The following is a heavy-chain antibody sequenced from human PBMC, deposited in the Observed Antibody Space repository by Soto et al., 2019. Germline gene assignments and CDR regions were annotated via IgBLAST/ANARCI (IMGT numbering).Heavy chain of an antibody. CDR3: AHTGYSYHLNFDY. J-gene: IGHJ4*02. CDR1: GFTFSSYA. D-gene: IGHD5-18*01. Sequence: GGSLRLSCAASGFTFSSYAMHWVRQAPGKGLEWVAVISYDGSNKYYADSVKGRFTISRDNSKNTLYLQMNSLRAEDTAVYYCAHTGYSYHLNFDYWGQGTLVTAPQ. V-gene: IGHV3-30-3*01. CDR2: ISYDGSNK.